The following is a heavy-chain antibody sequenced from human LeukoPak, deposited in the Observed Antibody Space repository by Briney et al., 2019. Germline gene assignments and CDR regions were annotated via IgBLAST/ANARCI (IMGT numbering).Heavy chain of an antibody. CDR2: ISAYNGNT. CDR1: GYTFTSYG. J-gene: IGHJ6*02. D-gene: IGHD3-10*01. Sequence: VASVKVSCKASGYTFTSYGISWVRQAPGQGLEWMGWISAYNGNTNYAQKLQGRVTMTTDTSTSTAYMGLRSLRSDDTAVYYCAIMVASITMVRGDPNYGMDVWGQGTTVTVSS. CDR3: AIMVASITMVRGDPNYGMDV. V-gene: IGHV1-18*01.